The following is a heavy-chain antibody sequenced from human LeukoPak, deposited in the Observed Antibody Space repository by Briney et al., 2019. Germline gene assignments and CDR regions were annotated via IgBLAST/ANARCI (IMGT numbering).Heavy chain of an antibody. CDR2: VYDGGTT. CDR3: ARSTGGDYWYFDL. J-gene: IGHJ2*01. Sequence: SETLSLTYAVSGGSISPYYWNWIRQPPGKGLEWIGYVYDGGTTNYNPSLKRRVTISVDTSKNQFSLKLSSVTAADTAVYYCARSTGGDYWYFDLWGRGTLVTVSS. V-gene: IGHV4-59*01. D-gene: IGHD2-8*02. CDR1: GGSISPYY.